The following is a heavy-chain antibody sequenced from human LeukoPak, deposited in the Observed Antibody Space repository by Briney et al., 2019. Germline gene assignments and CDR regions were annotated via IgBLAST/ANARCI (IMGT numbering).Heavy chain of an antibody. CDR2: IYTSGST. V-gene: IGHV4-61*02. D-gene: IGHD2-15*01. CDR3: ARDCSGGSCYSGVGVDP. CDR1: GGSISSGSYY. J-gene: IGHJ5*02. Sequence: SETLSLTCTVSGGSISSGSYYWSWIRQPAGKGLEWIGRIYTSGSTNCNPSLKSRVTISVDTSKNQFSLKLSSVTAADTAVYYCARDCSGGSCYSGVGVDPWGQGTLVTVSS.